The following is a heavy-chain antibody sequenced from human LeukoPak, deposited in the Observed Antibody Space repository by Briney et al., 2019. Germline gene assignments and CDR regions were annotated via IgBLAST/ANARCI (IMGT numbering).Heavy chain of an antibody. Sequence: GGSLRLSCTASGFTFGDYAVSWFRQAPGKGLEWVASIKNDGSEIYYVDSVRGRYTISRDNTKNSLYLQMSSLRAEDTAVYYCATDRGWRTSGYYLYYFEYWGQGTLVTFSS. V-gene: IGHV3-7*01. CDR2: IKNDGSEI. CDR3: ATDRGWRTSGYYLYYFEY. D-gene: IGHD3-3*01. J-gene: IGHJ4*02. CDR1: GFTFGDYA.